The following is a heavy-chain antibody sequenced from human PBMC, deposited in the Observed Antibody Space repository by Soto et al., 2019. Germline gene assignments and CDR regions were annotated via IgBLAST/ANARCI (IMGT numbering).Heavy chain of an antibody. J-gene: IGHJ5*02. D-gene: IGHD3-10*01. CDR1: GGTFSSYA. CDR2: IIPIFGTA. CDR3: ARGNPDGSGSYFRGWFDP. Sequence: QVQLVQSGAEVKKPGSSVKVSCKASGGTFSSYAISWVRQAPGQGLEWMGGIIPIFGTANYAQKFQGRVTITADGSTSTAYMELSSLRSEDTAVYYCARGNPDGSGSYFRGWFDPWGQGTLVTVSS. V-gene: IGHV1-69*12.